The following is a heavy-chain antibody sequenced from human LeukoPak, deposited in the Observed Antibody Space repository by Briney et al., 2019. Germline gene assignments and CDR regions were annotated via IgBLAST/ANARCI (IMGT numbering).Heavy chain of an antibody. CDR1: GYTFTGYY. D-gene: IGHD3-10*01. V-gene: IGHV1-2*02. CDR2: INPNSGGT. J-gene: IGHJ4*02. CDR3: ASLGLYGSGTYFMAPFDY. Sequence: ASVKVSCKASGYTFTGYYMHWVRQAPGQGLEWMGWINPNSGGTNYAQKFQGRVTVTRDTSISTAYMEMSRLRSDDTAVYYCASLGLYGSGTYFMAPFDYWGQGTLVTVSS.